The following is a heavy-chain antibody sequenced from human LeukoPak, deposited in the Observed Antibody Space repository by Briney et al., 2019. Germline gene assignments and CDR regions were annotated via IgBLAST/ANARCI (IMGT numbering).Heavy chain of an antibody. CDR2: IYYSGST. CDR3: ARLNIGYSSSWYSFDY. V-gene: IGHV4-59*01. CDR1: GGSISSSTW. Sequence: SETLSLTCTVSGGSISSSTWWSWIRQPPGKGLEWIGYIYYSGSTNYNPSLKSRVTISVDTSKNQFSLKLSSVTAADTAVYYCARLNIGYSSSWYSFDYWGQGTLVTVSS. D-gene: IGHD6-13*01. J-gene: IGHJ4*02.